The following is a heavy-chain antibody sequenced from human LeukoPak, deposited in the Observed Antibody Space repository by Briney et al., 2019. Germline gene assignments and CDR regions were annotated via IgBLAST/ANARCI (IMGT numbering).Heavy chain of an antibody. V-gene: IGHV3-30*02. J-gene: IGHJ4*02. CDR1: GFTFSSYG. D-gene: IGHD3-3*01. CDR3: ARGPTISLDY. Sequence: GGSLRLSCAASGFTFSSYGMHWVRQAPGKGLEWVAFIRYDGSNKYYADSVKGRFTISRDNSKNTLYLQMNSLRAEDTAVYYCARGPTISLDYWGQGTLVTVSS. CDR2: IRYDGSNK.